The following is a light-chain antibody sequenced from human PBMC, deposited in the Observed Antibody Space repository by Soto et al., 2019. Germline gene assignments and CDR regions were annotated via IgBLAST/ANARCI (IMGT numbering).Light chain of an antibody. V-gene: IGKV3-15*01. CDR2: GAS. CDR3: QQYNSYSET. Sequence: EIVMKQSPATLSVSPGERATLSCRASQSISSNLAWYQQKPGQPPRLLIYGASTRATGIPARFSGSGSGTEFTLTISSLQSEDFAVYYCQQYNSYSETFGQGTKVDVK. CDR1: QSISSN. J-gene: IGKJ1*01.